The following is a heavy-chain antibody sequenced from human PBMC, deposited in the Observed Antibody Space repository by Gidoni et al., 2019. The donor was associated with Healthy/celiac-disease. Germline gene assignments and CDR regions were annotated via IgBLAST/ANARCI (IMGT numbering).Heavy chain of an antibody. V-gene: IGHV3-30*18. CDR3: AKGRTVVPALAFDI. CDR1: GFTFSSYA. Sequence: QVQLVESGGGVVQPGRSLRLSCAASGFTFSSYAMHWVRQAPGKGLEWVAVISYDGSNKYYADSGKDRFTIARDNSKNTLYLQMNSLRAEDTAVYYCAKGRTVVPALAFDIWGQGTMVTVSS. J-gene: IGHJ3*02. D-gene: IGHD2-2*01. CDR2: ISYDGSNK.